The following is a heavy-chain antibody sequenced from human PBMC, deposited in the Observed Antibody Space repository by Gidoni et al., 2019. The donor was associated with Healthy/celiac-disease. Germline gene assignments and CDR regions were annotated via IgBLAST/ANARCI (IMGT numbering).Heavy chain of an antibody. CDR1: GGSLSSSSYY. CDR2: IYYSGST. J-gene: IGHJ5*02. V-gene: IGHV4-39*01. D-gene: IGHD6-19*01. Sequence: QLHLQESGPGLVKPSETLSLTCTVSGGSLSSSSYYWGWIRQPPGKGLEWLGSIYYSGSTYYNPSLKSRVTISVDTSKNQYSLKLSSVTAAETAVYYCARGDSSGWYGWFDPWGQGTLVTVSS. CDR3: ARGDSSGWYGWFDP.